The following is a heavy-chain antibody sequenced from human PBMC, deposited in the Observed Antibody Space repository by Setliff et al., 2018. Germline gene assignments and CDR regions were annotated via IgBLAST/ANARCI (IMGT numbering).Heavy chain of an antibody. CDR3: AKRGDSSSWLEY. CDR2: INA. V-gene: IGHV1-18*01. D-gene: IGHD6-13*01. J-gene: IGHJ4*02. CDR1: GYTFTSYG. Sequence: ASVKVSCKSSGYTFTSYGINWVRQAPGQGLEWMGWINAYAQKFQGRFTISRDNSKNTLYLQMNSLRAEDTAVYYCAKRGDSSSWLEYWGQGTLVTVSS.